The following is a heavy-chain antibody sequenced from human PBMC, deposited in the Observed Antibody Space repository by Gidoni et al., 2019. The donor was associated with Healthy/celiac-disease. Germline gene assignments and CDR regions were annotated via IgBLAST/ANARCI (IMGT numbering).Heavy chain of an antibody. CDR3: AKTPPTYDYVWGSYRTVDY. J-gene: IGHJ4*02. CDR1: GFTFSSYA. V-gene: IGHV3-23*01. CDR2: IRGSGGST. D-gene: IGHD3-16*02. Sequence: EVQLLESGGGLVQPGGSLRLSCAASGFTFSSYAMSWVRQAPGKGLEWVSAIRGSGGSTDYADSVKGRFTISRDNSKNTLYLQMNSLRAEDTAVYYCAKTPPTYDYVWGSYRTVDYWGQGTLVTVSS.